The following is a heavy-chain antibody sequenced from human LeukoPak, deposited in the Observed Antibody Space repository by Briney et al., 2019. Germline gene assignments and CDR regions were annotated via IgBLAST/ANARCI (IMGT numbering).Heavy chain of an antibody. CDR2: INHSGSN. J-gene: IGHJ5*02. D-gene: IGHD6-13*01. V-gene: IGHV4-34*01. Sequence: SETLSLTCAVYGGSFRGYYWSWLRQPQGKGLEWVGEINHSGSNNYNPSLKSRVTISVDTSKNQFSLKLSSVTAADTAVYYCARQTYEWQQPNWFDPWGQGTLVTVSS. CDR3: ARQTYEWQQPNWFDP. CDR1: GGSFRGYY.